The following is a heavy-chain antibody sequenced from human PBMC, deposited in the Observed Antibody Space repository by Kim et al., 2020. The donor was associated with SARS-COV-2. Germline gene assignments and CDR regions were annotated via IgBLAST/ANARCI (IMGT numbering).Heavy chain of an antibody. J-gene: IGHJ4*02. V-gene: IGHV3-30-3*01. CDR2: ISYDGSNK. CDR3: ARDATVTTLRLPPHFDY. D-gene: IGHD4-17*01. CDR1: GFTFSSYA. Sequence: GGSLRLSCAASGFTFSSYAMHWVRQAPGKGLEWVAVISYDGSNKYYADSVKGRFTISRDNSKNTLYLQMKSLRAEDTAVYYCARDATVTTLRLPPHFDYWGQGTLVTVSS.